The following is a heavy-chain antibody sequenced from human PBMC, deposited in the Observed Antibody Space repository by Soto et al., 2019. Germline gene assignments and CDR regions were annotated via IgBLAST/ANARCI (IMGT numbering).Heavy chain of an antibody. CDR1: GGSISSSNW. V-gene: IGHV4-4*02. CDR3: ARQKHWLLERRFDS. Sequence: ASETLSLTCAVSGGSISSSNWWSWVRQPPGKGLEWIGEIYYSGSTYYNPSLKSRVTISVDTSKNQLSLKLSSVTAADTALYYCARQKHWLLERRFDSWGQGTLVTVSS. J-gene: IGHJ4*02. CDR2: IYYSGST. D-gene: IGHD1-1*01.